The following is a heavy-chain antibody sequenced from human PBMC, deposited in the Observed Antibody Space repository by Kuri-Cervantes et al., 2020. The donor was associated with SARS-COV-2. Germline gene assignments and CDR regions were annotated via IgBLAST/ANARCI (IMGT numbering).Heavy chain of an antibody. Sequence: SETLSLTCAVSGGSISSSSYYWGWIRQPPGKGLEWIGYIYYSGSTNYNPSLKGRVTISVDTSKNQFSLKLTSVTAADTAVYYCARGTGDLDQWGQGNLV. CDR3: ARGTGDLDQ. CDR2: IYYSGST. CDR1: GGSISSSSYY. J-gene: IGHJ5*02. V-gene: IGHV4-61*05. D-gene: IGHD7-27*01.